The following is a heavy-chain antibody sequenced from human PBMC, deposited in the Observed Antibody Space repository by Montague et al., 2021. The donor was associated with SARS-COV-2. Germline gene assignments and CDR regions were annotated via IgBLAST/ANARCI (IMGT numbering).Heavy chain of an antibody. V-gene: IGHV4-39*01. D-gene: IGHD3-22*01. J-gene: IGHJ4*02. CDR1: GGSISSSSYY. CDR3: ARHGITRIPMVVVVIGYFDY. CDR2: IYYSGST. Sequence: SETLSLTCTVSGGSISSSSYYWGWIRQPPGKGLEWIGSIYYSGSTYYXXXLKSRVTISVDTSKNQFSLKLSSVTAADTAVYYCARHGITRIPMVVVVIGYFDYWGQGALVTVSS.